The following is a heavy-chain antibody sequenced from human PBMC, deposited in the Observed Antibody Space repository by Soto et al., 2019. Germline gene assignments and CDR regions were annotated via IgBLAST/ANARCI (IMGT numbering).Heavy chain of an antibody. CDR1: GFDVSTKY. J-gene: IGHJ4*02. V-gene: IGHV3-53*01. D-gene: IGHD3-3*01. CDR2: IYSGGSA. Sequence: GSLRLSCAASGFDVSTKYMNWVRQAPGKGLEWVSVIYSGGSAYYADSVKGRFTISRDNSKNTLYLQMNSLRAGDTAVYYCAKSHEFGVVILYYFDYWGQGTLVTVSS. CDR3: AKSHEFGVVILYYFDY.